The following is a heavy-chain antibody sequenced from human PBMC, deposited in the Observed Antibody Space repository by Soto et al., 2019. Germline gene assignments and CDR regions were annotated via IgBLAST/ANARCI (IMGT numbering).Heavy chain of an antibody. Sequence: QVELVQSGAEVKKPGASVKVSCQASEDTFTHYDINWVRQANGQGLEWMGWMNPNTGNIDYAHKFQGRVTMTRDTSTRTVYMELSSLRSDDTAVYYCVRRVASGHRSWFDPWGHGTLVTVSS. CDR2: MNPNTGNI. CDR3: VRRVASGHRSWFDP. V-gene: IGHV1-8*01. D-gene: IGHD2-21*01. CDR1: EDTFTHYD. J-gene: IGHJ5*02.